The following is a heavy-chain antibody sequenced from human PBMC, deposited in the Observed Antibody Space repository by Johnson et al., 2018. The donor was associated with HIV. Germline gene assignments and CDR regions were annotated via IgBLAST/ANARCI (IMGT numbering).Heavy chain of an antibody. CDR1: GFTVSTNY. V-gene: IGHV3-66*01. J-gene: IGHJ3*02. CDR2: IYSGGST. CDR3: ARPADYGDYSRDAFDI. Sequence: VQLVESGGGLVQPGGSLRLSCAASGFTVSTNYMGWVRQAPGQGLEWVSVIYSGGSTHYADSVKGRFTISRDNSKNTVYLQMNSLRAEDTAVYYCARPADYGDYSRDAFDIWGQGTMVTVSS. D-gene: IGHD4-17*01.